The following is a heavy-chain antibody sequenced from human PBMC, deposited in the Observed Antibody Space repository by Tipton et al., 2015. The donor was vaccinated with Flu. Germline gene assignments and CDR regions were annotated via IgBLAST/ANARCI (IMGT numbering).Heavy chain of an antibody. CDR2: IADGSDS. J-gene: IGHJ3*02. Sequence: SLGLSCGASGFSFTSYAIHWVRQAPGKGLEWVSRIADGSDSIHADSVRGRFTVSRDNAKNTFYLQMSRLRAEDTALYYCARGGLDHAFDIWGQGTMVTVSS. D-gene: IGHD3-10*01. V-gene: IGHV3-74*01. CDR3: ARGGLDHAFDI. CDR1: GFSFTSYA.